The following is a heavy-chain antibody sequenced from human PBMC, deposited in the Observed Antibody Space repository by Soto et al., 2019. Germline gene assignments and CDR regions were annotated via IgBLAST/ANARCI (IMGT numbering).Heavy chain of an antibody. J-gene: IGHJ4*02. V-gene: IGHV3-23*01. CDR1: GFTFSSYA. CDR3: ATYVEGIAAPGFFDY. CDR2: ISGSGNST. Sequence: GSLRLSCAASGFTFSSYAMSWVRQAPGKGLEWVSTISGSGNSTYYADSVKGRFTISRDNSKNTLYLQMDSLRAEDTAVFYCATYVEGIAAPGFFDYWGQGTLVTVSS. D-gene: IGHD6-13*01.